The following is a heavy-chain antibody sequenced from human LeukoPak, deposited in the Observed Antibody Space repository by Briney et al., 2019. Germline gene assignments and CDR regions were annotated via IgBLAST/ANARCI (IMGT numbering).Heavy chain of an antibody. D-gene: IGHD5-18*01. CDR2: IYPGDSDT. Sequence: GGSLQISCQGSGSRFTSYWIGWVRQVPGKGLEEMGIIYPGDSDTRYSPSLQGQVTISPDKSISTAYLQWSSLKASDTAMYYCARRYFTAMADYGMDVWGQGTTVTVSS. J-gene: IGHJ6*02. V-gene: IGHV5-51*01. CDR3: ARRYFTAMADYGMDV. CDR1: GSRFTSYW.